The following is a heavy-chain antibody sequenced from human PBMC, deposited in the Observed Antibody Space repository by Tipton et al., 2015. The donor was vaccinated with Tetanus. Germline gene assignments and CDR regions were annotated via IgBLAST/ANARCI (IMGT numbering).Heavy chain of an antibody. CDR1: GSSMSSYY. V-gene: IGHV4-59*13. J-gene: IGHJ4*02. D-gene: IGHD2-8*01. CDR2: ITYSAST. Sequence: TLSLTCSVSGSSMSSYYWSWIRQTPGKRLEWIAYITYSASTKFNPSLRSRVTMSLQASKNEFSLRLGSVTAADTAVYHCARVKVSVYGPHVRYFLDSWGQGTLVTVSS. CDR3: ARVKVSVYGPHVRYFLDS.